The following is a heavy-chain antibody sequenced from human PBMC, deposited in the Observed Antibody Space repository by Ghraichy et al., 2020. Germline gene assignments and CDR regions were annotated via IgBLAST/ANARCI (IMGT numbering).Heavy chain of an antibody. Sequence: GGSLRLSCAASGFTFSSYAMSWVRQAPGKGLEWVSAISGSGGSTYYADSVKGRFTISRDNSKNTLYLQMNSLRAEDTAVYYCAKDPNYYGSGSYYYYWGQGTLVTVSS. CDR1: GFTFSSYA. V-gene: IGHV3-23*01. D-gene: IGHD3-10*01. J-gene: IGHJ4*02. CDR2: ISGSGGST. CDR3: AKDPNYYGSGSYYYY.